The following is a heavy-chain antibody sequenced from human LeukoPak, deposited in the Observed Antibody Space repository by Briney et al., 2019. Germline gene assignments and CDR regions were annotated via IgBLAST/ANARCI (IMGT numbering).Heavy chain of an antibody. CDR3: ARGYCSSTSCYTGDPNSFAP. Sequence: SVKVSCKASGGTFSSYAISWVRQAPGQGLEWMGGIIPIFGTANYAQKFQGRVTITTDESTSTAYMELSSLRSEDTAVYYCARGYCSSTSCYTGDPNSFAPWGQGTLVTVSS. CDR2: IIPIFGTA. V-gene: IGHV1-69*05. CDR1: GGTFSSYA. J-gene: IGHJ5*02. D-gene: IGHD2-2*02.